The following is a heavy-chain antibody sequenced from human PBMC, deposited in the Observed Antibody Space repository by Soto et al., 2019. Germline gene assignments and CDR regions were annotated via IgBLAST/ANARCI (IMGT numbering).Heavy chain of an antibody. CDR2: VAGDNGHR. J-gene: IGHJ5*02. V-gene: IGHV1-18*01. Sequence: QVQLVQSGAEVKKPGASVKVSCKASGYTFTTHGISWVRQAPGQGLEWMGWVAGDNGHRNYAQSLQGRVTMTTDTYKNTAYMELRSLSSDDTAVYYCARDLGYCGGGTCYREWFDPWGQGTLVTVSS. D-gene: IGHD2-15*01. CDR3: ARDLGYCGGGTCYREWFDP. CDR1: GYTFTTHG.